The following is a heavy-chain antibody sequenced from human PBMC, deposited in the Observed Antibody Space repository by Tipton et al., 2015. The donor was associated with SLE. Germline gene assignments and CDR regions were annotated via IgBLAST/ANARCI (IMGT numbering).Heavy chain of an antibody. CDR1: GYTYIAYW. D-gene: IGHD1-1*01. Sequence: QLVQSGAEVKKPGESLKISCKGSGYTYIAYWIGWVRQMPGKGLEWMGIIYPSDSDARYSPSFQGQVTISVDKSISTAYLQWSSPKASDTAMYYCARQSVQGDFFDYWGQGTLVTVPS. CDR3: ARQSVQGDFFDY. V-gene: IGHV5-51*01. J-gene: IGHJ4*02. CDR2: IYPSDSDA.